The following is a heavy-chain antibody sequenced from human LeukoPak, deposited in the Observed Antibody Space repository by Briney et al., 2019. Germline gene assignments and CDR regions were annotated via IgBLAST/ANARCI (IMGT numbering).Heavy chain of an antibody. V-gene: IGHV4-59*08. J-gene: IGHJ3*02. D-gene: IGHD3-22*01. CDR1: GGSISSYY. CDR3: ARHLGYYYDSSGYPERGDAFDI. CDR2: IYYSGST. Sequence: SETLSLTCTVSGGSISSYYWSWIRQPPGKGLEWIGYIYYSGSTNYNPSLKSRVTISVDTSKNRFSLKLSSVTAADTAVYYCARHLGYYYDSSGYPERGDAFDIWGQGTMVTVSS.